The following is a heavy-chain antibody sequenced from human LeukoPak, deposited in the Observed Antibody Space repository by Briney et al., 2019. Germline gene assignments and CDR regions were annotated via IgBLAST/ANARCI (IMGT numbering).Heavy chain of an antibody. Sequence: GGSLRLSCAASGFTVSSNYMSWVRQAPGKGLEWVSVIYSGGSTYYADSVKGRFTTSRDNAKNSLYLQMNSLRAEDTAVYYCARVDIVVVPAANNYYYYGMDVWGQGTTVTVSS. CDR1: GFTVSSNY. J-gene: IGHJ6*02. CDR2: IYSGGST. D-gene: IGHD2-2*01. CDR3: ARVDIVVVPAANNYYYYGMDV. V-gene: IGHV3-66*01.